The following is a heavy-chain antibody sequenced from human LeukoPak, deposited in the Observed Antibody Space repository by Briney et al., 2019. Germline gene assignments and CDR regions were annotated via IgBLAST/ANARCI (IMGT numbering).Heavy chain of an antibody. Sequence: SETLSLTCTVSGYSISSGYYWGWIRQPPGKGLELIGSIYHSGNTFYNPSLKSRVTISVDTSKNQFSLKLSSVTAADTAVYFCARGGPAATLGGDSFDLWGQGTMVTVSS. CDR2: IYHSGNT. D-gene: IGHD2-15*01. CDR1: GYSISSGYY. CDR3: ARGGPAATLGGDSFDL. V-gene: IGHV4-38-2*02. J-gene: IGHJ3*01.